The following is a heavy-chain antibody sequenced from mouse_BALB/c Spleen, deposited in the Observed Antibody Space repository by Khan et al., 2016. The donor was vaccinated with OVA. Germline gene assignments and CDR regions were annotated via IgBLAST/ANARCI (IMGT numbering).Heavy chain of an antibody. D-gene: IGHD1-2*01. Sequence: QIQLVQSGSELKKPGETVKISCKASGYTFTNYGMNWVKQAPGKGLKWMGWINTYTGEPTYADDFKGRFAFSLETSASTAYLQINNLKNEDTATYFCARDYGDAYWGQGTLVTVSA. CDR1: GYTFTNYG. CDR2: INTYTGEP. V-gene: IGHV9-3-1*01. J-gene: IGHJ3*01. CDR3: ARDYGDAY.